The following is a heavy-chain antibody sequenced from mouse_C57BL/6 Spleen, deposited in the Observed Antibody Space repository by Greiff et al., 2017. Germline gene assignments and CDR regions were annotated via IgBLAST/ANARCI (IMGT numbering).Heavy chain of an antibody. CDR1: GYTFTSYW. CDR2: IYPSDSET. CDR3: ARKSVAGNY. D-gene: IGHD1-1*01. J-gene: IGHJ2*01. Sequence: QVHVKQPGAELVRPGSSVKLSCKASGYTFTSYWMDWVKQRPGQGLEWIGNIYPSDSETHYNQKFKDKATLTVDKSSSTAYMQLSSLTSEDSAVYYCARKSVAGNYWGQGTTLTVSS. V-gene: IGHV1-61*01.